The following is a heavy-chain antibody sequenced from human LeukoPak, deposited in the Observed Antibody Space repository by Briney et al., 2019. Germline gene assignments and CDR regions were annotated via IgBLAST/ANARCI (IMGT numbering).Heavy chain of an antibody. CDR3: ARDPPSSIAGRPIFDY. CDR2: INPNSGGT. J-gene: IGHJ4*02. V-gene: IGHV1-2*02. D-gene: IGHD6-6*01. CDR1: GYTLTGYY. Sequence: ASVKVSRKASGYTLTGYYMHWVRQAPGQGLEWMGWINPNSGGTNYAQRFQGRVTMTWDTSISTAYMELSRLTSDDTAVYYCARDPPSSIAGRPIFDYWGQGTLVTVSS.